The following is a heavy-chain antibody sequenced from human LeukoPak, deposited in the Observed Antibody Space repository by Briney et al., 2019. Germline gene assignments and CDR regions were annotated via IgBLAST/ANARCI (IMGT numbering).Heavy chain of an antibody. V-gene: IGHV4-34*01. J-gene: IGHJ4*02. D-gene: IGHD3-16*01. Sequence: SETLSLTCAVYGGSFSGYYWSWIRQPPGKGLEWIGEINHSGSTNYNPSLKSRVTISVDTSKNQFSLKLSSVTAADTAVYYCARGLGPKGGLWGQGTLVTVSS. CDR3: ARGLGPKGGL. CDR1: GGSFSGYY. CDR2: INHSGST.